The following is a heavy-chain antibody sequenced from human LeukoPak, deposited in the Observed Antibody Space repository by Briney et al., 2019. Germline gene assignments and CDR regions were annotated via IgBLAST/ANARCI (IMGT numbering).Heavy chain of an antibody. J-gene: IGHJ4*02. D-gene: IGHD2-21*02. CDR2: IYYSGSI. Sequence: SETLSLTCTVSGGSISSYYWSWIRQPPGKGLEWIGYIYYSGSINYNPSLKSRVTISVDTSKNQFSLKLSSVTAADTAVYYCAGRDYYFDYWGQGTLVTVSS. CDR3: AGRDYYFDY. V-gene: IGHV4-59*01. CDR1: GGSISSYY.